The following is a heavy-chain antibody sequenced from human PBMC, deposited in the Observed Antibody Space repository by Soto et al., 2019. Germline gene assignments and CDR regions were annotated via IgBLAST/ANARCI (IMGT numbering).Heavy chain of an antibody. CDR1: GDSISRGYY. V-gene: IGHV4-38-2*01. D-gene: IGHD2-15*01. CDR2: IYHSGTT. Sequence: SETLSLTCAVSGDSISRGYYWAWIRQPPGKGLEYIGSIYHSGTTYYNPSLMSRVTISVDTSKNQFSLNLRSVTAADSAGYYCARTDNVGDYQHFGQGTLVTVSS. CDR3: ARTDNVGDYQH. J-gene: IGHJ1*01.